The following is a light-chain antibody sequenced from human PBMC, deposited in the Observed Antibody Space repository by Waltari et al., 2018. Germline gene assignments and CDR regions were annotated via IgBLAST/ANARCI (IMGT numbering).Light chain of an antibody. CDR3: QQYDNLPLT. V-gene: IGKV1-33*01. J-gene: IGKJ4*01. CDR1: QDISDR. CDR2: GAS. Sequence: DIQMTQSPSSLSASVRDRVTVTCQASQDISDRLNWYQQKPGKPPNLLIYGASNLEIGIPSRFSGGGSGTEFTFTISTLQPEDFATYYCQQYDNLPLTFGGGTRVDIK.